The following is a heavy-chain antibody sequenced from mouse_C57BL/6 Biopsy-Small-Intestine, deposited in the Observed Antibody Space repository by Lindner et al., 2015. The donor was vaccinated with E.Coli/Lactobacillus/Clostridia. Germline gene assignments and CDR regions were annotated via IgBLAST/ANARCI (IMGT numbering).Heavy chain of an antibody. V-gene: IGHV5-17*01. D-gene: IGHD1-1*01. CDR1: GFIFGDHG. J-gene: IGHJ2*01. Sequence: VQLQESGGGLVKPGGSLKLSCTASGFIFGDHGMHWVRQAPEKGLEWVAYISGSSSTIFYAVVLKGRFTISRDNAKNTLFLQMTSLRSEDTAIYYCARNYYGSGYDYWGQGTTLTVSS. CDR3: ARNYYGSGYDY. CDR2: ISGSSSTI.